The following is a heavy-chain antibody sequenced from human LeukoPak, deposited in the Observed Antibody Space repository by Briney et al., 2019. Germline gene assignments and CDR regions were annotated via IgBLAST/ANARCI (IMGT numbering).Heavy chain of an antibody. Sequence: PSETLSLTCTVSGGSISSDYWSWIGQSPGKGLEWIGYIYYSGTTSYNPSLKSRVTISLDTSKNQFSLKLSSVTAADTAVYYCARSSGGVAAAATPWGQGTLVTVSS. J-gene: IGHJ5*02. CDR1: GGSISSDY. V-gene: IGHV4-59*08. CDR3: ARSSGGVAAAATP. CDR2: IYYSGTT. D-gene: IGHD6-13*01.